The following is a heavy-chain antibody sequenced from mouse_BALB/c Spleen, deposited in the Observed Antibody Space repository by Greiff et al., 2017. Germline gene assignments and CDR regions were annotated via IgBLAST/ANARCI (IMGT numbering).Heavy chain of an antibody. D-gene: IGHD2-4*01. V-gene: IGHV2-3*01. Sequence: VKVVESGPGLVAPSQSLSITCTVSGFSLTSYGVSWVRQPPGKGLEWLGVIWGDGSTNYHSALISRLSISKDNSKSQVFLKLNSLQTDDTATYYCAKGDYDHERRWFAYWGQGTLVTVSA. J-gene: IGHJ3*01. CDR2: IWGDGST. CDR3: AKGDYDHERRWFAY. CDR1: GFSLTSYG.